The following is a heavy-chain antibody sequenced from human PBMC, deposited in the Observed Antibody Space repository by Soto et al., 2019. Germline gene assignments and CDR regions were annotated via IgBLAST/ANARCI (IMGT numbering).Heavy chain of an antibody. CDR3: AREKGSSKFAPYYDYMDV. D-gene: IGHD6-13*01. CDR1: GGSISSYY. V-gene: IGHV4-59*01. Sequence: SETLSLTCTVSGGSISSYYWSWIRQPPGKGLEWIGYIYYSGSTNYNPSLKSRVTISVDTSKNQFSLKLSSVTAADTAVYYCAREKGSSKFAPYYDYMDVWGKGTTVT. J-gene: IGHJ6*03. CDR2: IYYSGST.